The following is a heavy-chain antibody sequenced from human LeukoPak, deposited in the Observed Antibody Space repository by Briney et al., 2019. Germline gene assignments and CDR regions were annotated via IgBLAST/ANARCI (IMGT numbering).Heavy chain of an antibody. Sequence: ASVKVSCKPSGCTFTGYYMHWVRQAPGQGLEWMGWINPNSGGTNYAQKFQGGVTMTRDTSISTAYMELSRLRSDDTAVYYCARMEDTAIPPFDYWGQGTLVTVSS. CDR2: INPNSGGT. D-gene: IGHD5-18*01. CDR3: ARMEDTAIPPFDY. CDR1: GCTFTGYY. V-gene: IGHV1-2*02. J-gene: IGHJ4*02.